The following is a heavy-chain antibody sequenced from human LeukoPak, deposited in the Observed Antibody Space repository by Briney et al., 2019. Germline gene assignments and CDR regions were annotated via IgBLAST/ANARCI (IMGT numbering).Heavy chain of an antibody. CDR3: AIDDGSATMGFDS. CDR1: GGTFSSYA. Sequence: SVKVSCKASGGTFSSYAFSWVRQAPGQGLQWMGGIIPILGTTNYAQQFQGRVTMTTDESTSTAFMELSSLRSEDTAIYYCAIDDGSATMGFDSWGQGTLLTVSS. D-gene: IGHD1-26*01. V-gene: IGHV1-69*05. J-gene: IGHJ5*01. CDR2: IIPILGTT.